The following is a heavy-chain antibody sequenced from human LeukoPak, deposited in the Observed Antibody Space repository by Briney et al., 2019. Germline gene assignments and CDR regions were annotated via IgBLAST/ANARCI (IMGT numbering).Heavy chain of an antibody. V-gene: IGHV1-18*01. CDR3: ARKYSSSRDYYYYMDV. CDR2: ISAYNGNT. J-gene: IGHJ6*03. CDR1: GYTFTSYG. Sequence: ASVKVSCKASGYTFTSYGISWVRQAPGQGLEWMGRISAYNGNTNYAQKLQGRVTMTTDTSTSTAYMELRSLRSDDTAVYYCARKYSSSRDYYYYMDVWGKGTTVTVSS. D-gene: IGHD6-6*01.